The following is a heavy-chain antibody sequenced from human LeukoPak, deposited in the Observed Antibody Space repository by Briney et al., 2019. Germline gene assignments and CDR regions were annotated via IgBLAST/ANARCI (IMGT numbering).Heavy chain of an antibody. CDR1: GGSISSYY. CDR2: MYYSGRT. CDR3: ATLMVTRRRYYFDY. V-gene: IGHV4-59*08. D-gene: IGHD2-8*01. J-gene: IGHJ4*02. Sequence: TSETLSLTCTVSGGSISSYYWSWIRQPPGKGLEWIGFMYYSGRTNYNPSLKSRATVSVDTSKNQFSLKLSSVTAADTAVYYCATLMVTRRRYYFDYSGQGTLVTVSS.